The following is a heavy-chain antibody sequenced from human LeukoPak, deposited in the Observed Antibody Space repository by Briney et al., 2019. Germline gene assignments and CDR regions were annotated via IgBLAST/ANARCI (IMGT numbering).Heavy chain of an antibody. CDR3: ARDLGSVTATDY. Sequence: ASVTVSFKVSGYSLTELSMHWVRQAPAKGLEWMGRFDPEDGETIYSQNFQARVTMTEDTSTDTAYMELSSLRSEDTAVYDCARDLGSVTATDYWGQGTLVTVSS. D-gene: IGHD2-15*01. CDR2: FDPEDGET. CDR1: GYSLTELS. V-gene: IGHV1-24*01. J-gene: IGHJ4*02.